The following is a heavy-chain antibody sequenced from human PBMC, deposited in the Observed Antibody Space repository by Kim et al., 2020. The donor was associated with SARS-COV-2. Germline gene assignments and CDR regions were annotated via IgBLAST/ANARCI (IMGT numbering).Heavy chain of an antibody. Sequence: FTISRDNSKNTLYLQMNSLRAEDTAVYYCARGGSSGLLWFGELSMDAFDIWGQGTMVTVSS. D-gene: IGHD3-10*01. J-gene: IGHJ3*02. CDR3: ARGGSSGLLWFGELSMDAFDI. V-gene: IGHV3-30*01.